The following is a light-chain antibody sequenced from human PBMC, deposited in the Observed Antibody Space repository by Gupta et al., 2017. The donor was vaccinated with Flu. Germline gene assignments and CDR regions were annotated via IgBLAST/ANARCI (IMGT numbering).Light chain of an antibody. CDR3: AAWDDSLNNWV. Sequence: SVLTQPPSASGTPGQRVTISCSGSSSNSGSNGVTWYQQLPGTAPKLIIYSSNLRSSGVPDRLSGSKSVASASLAISGLQSEDEADYYCAAWDDSLNNWVFAGGTKLTVL. CDR1: SSNSGSNG. J-gene: IGLJ3*02. CDR2: SSN. V-gene: IGLV1-44*01.